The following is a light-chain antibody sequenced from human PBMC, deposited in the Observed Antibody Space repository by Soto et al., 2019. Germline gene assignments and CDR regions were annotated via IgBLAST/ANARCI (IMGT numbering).Light chain of an antibody. CDR3: GTWDSDLSAEV. J-gene: IGLJ3*02. CDR1: SSNIGTNY. V-gene: IGLV1-51*01. CDR2: DNS. Sequence: QSALTQPPSVSAAPGQKVTISCSGSSSNIGTNYVSWYQQLPGRAPKLGIFDNSKRPSGIPDRFSGSKSGSSATLGVTGLQTGDEADYYCGTWDSDLSAEVFGGGTKVTVL.